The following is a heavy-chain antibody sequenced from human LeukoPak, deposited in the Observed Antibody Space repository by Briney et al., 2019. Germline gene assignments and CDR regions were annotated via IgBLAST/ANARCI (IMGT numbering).Heavy chain of an antibody. CDR1: GFTFSSYA. J-gene: IGHJ5*02. D-gene: IGHD7-27*01. Sequence: TGGSLRLSCVASGFTFSSYAMSWVRQAPGKGLKWVSAISAGGTSTYYADSVKGRFTISRDNSKNTLYLQMNSLRAEDTAIYYCAKESANWGYNWFDPWGQGTLVTVSS. CDR3: AKESANWGYNWFDP. V-gene: IGHV3-23*01. CDR2: ISAGGTST.